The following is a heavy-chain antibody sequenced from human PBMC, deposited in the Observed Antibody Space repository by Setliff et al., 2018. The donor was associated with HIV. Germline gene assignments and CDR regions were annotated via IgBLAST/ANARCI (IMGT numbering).Heavy chain of an antibody. Sequence: ASVKVSCKASGDTFTGYTLHWVRQAPGQGPEWMGWINTETGNPMYAQGFKGRFVFSLDTSVSTAYLQISSLKTEDTAMYYCARVGSYWSTFDYWGQGALVTVSS. CDR3: ARVGSYWSTFDY. V-gene: IGHV7-4-1*02. CDR1: GDTFTGYT. CDR2: INTETGNP. J-gene: IGHJ4*02. D-gene: IGHD1-26*01.